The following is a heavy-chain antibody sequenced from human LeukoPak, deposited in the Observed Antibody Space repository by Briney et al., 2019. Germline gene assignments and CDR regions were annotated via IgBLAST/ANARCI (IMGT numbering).Heavy chain of an antibody. D-gene: IGHD1-7*01. J-gene: IGHJ6*02. V-gene: IGHV4-34*01. CDR1: GGSISSYY. Sequence: RSSETLSLTCTVSGGSISSYYWSWIRQPPGKGLEWIGEINHSGSTNYNPSLKSRVTISVDTSKNQFSLKLSSVTAADTAVYYCARGELHPLYYYYYGMDVWGQGTTVTVSS. CDR3: ARGELHPLYYYYYGMDV. CDR2: INHSGST.